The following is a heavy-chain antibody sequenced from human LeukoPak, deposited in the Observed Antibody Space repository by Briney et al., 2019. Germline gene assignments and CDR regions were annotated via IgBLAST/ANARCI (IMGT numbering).Heavy chain of an antibody. CDR2: ISSSSSNNI. D-gene: IGHD2-15*01. Sequence: PGGSLRLSCAASGFTFSRFGMNWVRQAPGKGLEWVSYISSSSSNNIYYADSVKGRFTISRDNAKNSPYLQMNSLRDEDTAVYYCAQKGGADNWGQGTLVTVSS. CDR3: AQKGGADN. CDR1: GFTFSRFG. J-gene: IGHJ4*02. V-gene: IGHV3-48*02.